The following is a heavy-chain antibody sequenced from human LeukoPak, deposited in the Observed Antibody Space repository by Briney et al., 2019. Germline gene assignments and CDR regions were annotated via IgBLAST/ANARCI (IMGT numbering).Heavy chain of an antibody. J-gene: IGHJ4*02. V-gene: IGHV4-59*01. Sequence: PSETLSLTCTVSGGSISSYYWSWIRQPPGKGLEWIGYIYYSGSTNYNPSLKSRVTISVDTSKNQFSLKLSSVTAADTAVYYCASTLMIDGYNLHWGQGTLVTVSS. CDR2: IYYSGST. CDR1: GGSISSYY. CDR3: ASTLMIDGYNLH. D-gene: IGHD5-24*01.